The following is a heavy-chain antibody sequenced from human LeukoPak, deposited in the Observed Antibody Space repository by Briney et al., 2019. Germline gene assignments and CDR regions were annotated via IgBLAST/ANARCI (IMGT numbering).Heavy chain of an antibody. Sequence: GGPLRLSCAASGFTFTTSWMTWVRQAPGRGLEWVATINEDGSEIHYVDSVKGRFTISKDNAKNSLYLQMNSLRVEDTAVYYCARASGDYWGQGTLVTVPS. CDR3: ARASGDY. V-gene: IGHV3-7*04. CDR1: GFTFTTSW. J-gene: IGHJ4*02. D-gene: IGHD6-19*01. CDR2: INEDGSEI.